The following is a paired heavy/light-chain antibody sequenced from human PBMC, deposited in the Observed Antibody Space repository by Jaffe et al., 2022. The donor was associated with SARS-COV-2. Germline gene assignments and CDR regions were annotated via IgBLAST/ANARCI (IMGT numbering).Light chain of an antibody. Sequence: QSALTQPASVSGSPGQSITISCTGTSSDVGGYNYVSWYQQHPGKAPKLMIYEVSNRPSGVPDRFSGSKSGNTASLTISGLQAEDEADYYCSSYTSSSTQVFGTGTKVTVL. CDR1: SSDVGGYNY. CDR3: SSYTSSSTQV. J-gene: IGLJ1*01. CDR2: EVS. V-gene: IGLV2-14*01.
Heavy chain of an antibody. J-gene: IGHJ4*02. V-gene: IGHV3-23*01. CDR1: GFTFSSYA. CDR3: AKEMDGGYYFWGFVGFDY. Sequence: EVQLLESGGGLVQPGGSLRLSCAASGFTFSSYAMSWVRQAPGKGLEWVSAISGSGGSTYYADSVKGRFTISRDNSKNTLYLQMNSLRAEDTAVYYCAKEMDGGYYFWGFVGFDYWGQGTLVTVSS. D-gene: IGHD3-22*01. CDR2: ISGSGGST.